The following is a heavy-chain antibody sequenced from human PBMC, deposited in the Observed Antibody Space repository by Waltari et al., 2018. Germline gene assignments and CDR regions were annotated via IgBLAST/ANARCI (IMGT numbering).Heavy chain of an antibody. J-gene: IGHJ5*02. Sequence: QVQLQESGPGLVKPSETLSLTCTVSGGSISSYYWSWIRQPPGKGLAWIGYIYYSGSTNYNPSLKSRVTISVDTSKNQFSLKLSSVTAADTAVYYCARDIGGITIFGVATGERWFDPWGQGTLVTVSS. CDR3: ARDIGGITIFGVATGERWFDP. D-gene: IGHD3-3*01. CDR1: GGSISSYY. V-gene: IGHV4-59*01. CDR2: IYYSGST.